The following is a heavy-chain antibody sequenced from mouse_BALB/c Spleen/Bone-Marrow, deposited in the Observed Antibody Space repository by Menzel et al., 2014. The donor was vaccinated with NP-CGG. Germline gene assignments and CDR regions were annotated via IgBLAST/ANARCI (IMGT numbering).Heavy chain of an antibody. CDR3: ARQGGYLDY. V-gene: IGHV5-6*02. CDR2: ISSGGSYT. J-gene: IGHJ2*01. Sequence: EVKLEESGGDLVKPGGSLKLSCAASGFTFSTYGMSWVRQTPDKRLEWVATISSGGSYTYYPDSVKGRFTISRDNAKNTLYLQMSSLKSEDTAMYYCARQGGYLDYWGQGTTLTVSS. CDR1: GFTFSTYG.